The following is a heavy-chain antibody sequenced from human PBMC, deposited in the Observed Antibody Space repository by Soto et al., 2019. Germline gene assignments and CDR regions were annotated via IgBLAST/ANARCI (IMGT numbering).Heavy chain of an antibody. J-gene: IGHJ4*02. V-gene: IGHV1-3*01. CDR3: ARTVGASAY. Sequence: QVQLVQSGAEVKKPGASVKVSCKASGYTFSSFAIHWVRQAPGQRLEWMGWINAGNGDTKYSQKFQGRVTIARDTAASTAYMELGSLTFEDTAVYYCARTVGASAYWGQGTLVTVSS. CDR1: GYTFSSFA. CDR2: INAGNGDT. D-gene: IGHD1-26*01.